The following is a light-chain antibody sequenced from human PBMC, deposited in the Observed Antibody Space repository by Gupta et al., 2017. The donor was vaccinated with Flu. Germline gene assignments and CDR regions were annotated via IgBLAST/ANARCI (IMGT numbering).Light chain of an antibody. CDR2: VNSDGSH. CDR1: SGHSTYA. V-gene: IGLV4-69*01. J-gene: IGLJ3*02. Sequence: QPVVTQSPSASASLGASVKLTCTLSSGHSTYAIAWHQQQPQKGPRYLMRVNSDGSHNKGDGIPDRFSGSSSGAQRYLTISSLQAEDEADYYCQTWGTFWVFGGGTKLTVL. CDR3: QTWGTFWV.